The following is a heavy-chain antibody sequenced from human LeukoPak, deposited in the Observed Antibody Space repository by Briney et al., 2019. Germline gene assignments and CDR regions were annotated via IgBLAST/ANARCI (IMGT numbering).Heavy chain of an antibody. D-gene: IGHD3-22*01. V-gene: IGHV4-30-2*05. Sequence: PSETLSLTCAVSGGSISSGGYSWSWIRQPPGKGLEWIGYIYHSGSTYYNPSLKSRVTISVDTSKNQFSLKLSSVTAADTAVYYCARDKVDKLDSSGVFDYWGQGTLVTVSS. CDR3: ARDKVDKLDSSGVFDY. CDR1: GGSISSGGYS. J-gene: IGHJ4*02. CDR2: IYHSGST.